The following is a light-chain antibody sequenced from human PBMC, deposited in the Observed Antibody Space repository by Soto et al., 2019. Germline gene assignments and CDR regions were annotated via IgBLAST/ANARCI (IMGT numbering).Light chain of an antibody. Sequence: EIVLTQAPATLSLSPGERATLSCRASQNINSYLAWYQHKPGQAPRLLIYDASNRATGIPARFSGSGSGTDFTLTISSLEPEDFAVYHCQQRSDWPLTFGGGTKVEIK. CDR3: QQRSDWPLT. CDR1: QNINSY. V-gene: IGKV3-11*01. CDR2: DAS. J-gene: IGKJ4*01.